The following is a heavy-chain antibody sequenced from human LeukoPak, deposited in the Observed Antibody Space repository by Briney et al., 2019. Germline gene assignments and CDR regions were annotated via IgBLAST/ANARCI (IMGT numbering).Heavy chain of an antibody. V-gene: IGHV3-7*03. CDR2: IKQDGSEK. J-gene: IGHJ4*02. Sequence: GGSLRLSFAASGFTFTSYWMSWVRQAPGKGLEWVANIKQDGSEKYYVDSVKGRFTISRDNAKNSLYLQMNSLRAEDTAVYYCARGRSYGYSYDYWGQGTLVTVSS. CDR3: ARGRSYGYSYDY. D-gene: IGHD5-18*01. CDR1: GFTFTSYW.